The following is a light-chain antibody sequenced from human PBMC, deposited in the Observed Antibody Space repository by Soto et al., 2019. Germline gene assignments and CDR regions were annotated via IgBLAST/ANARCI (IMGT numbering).Light chain of an antibody. CDR1: QTVTSNY. CDR2: GAS. J-gene: IGKJ1*01. V-gene: IGKV3-20*01. Sequence: EIVLTQSPGTLSLSPGERATLSCRASQTVTSNYLAWYQRKPGQAPRLLIYGASSRATDIPDRFSGSGSGTDFTLTITRLEPEDFAVYFCQHYAGSPSTFGTGTKVEIK. CDR3: QHYAGSPST.